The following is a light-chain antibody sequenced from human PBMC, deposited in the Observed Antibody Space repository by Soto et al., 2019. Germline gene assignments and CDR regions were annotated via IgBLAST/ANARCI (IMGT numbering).Light chain of an antibody. CDR1: QSVSSSY. CDR3: QQYGSSPSWT. Sequence: EIVLTQSPGTLSLSPGERXXXXXXXXQSVSSSYLAWYQQKPGQAPRLLIYGASSRATGIPDRFSGSGSGTDFTLTISRLEPEDFAVYYCQQYGSSPSWTFGQGTKV. CDR2: GAS. J-gene: IGKJ1*01. V-gene: IGKV3-20*01.